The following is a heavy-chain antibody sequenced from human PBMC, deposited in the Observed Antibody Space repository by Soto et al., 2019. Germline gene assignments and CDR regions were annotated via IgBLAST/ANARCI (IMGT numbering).Heavy chain of an antibody. J-gene: IGHJ6*02. V-gene: IGHV4-61*08. CDR1: GAALSSGGYF. D-gene: IGHD2-15*01. CDR2: ISYSGST. CDR3: ARDWPGCSGGRCSKRSHGYYYYGMDV. Sequence: SETLSLTCTVSGAALSSGGYFYTWVRQPPGKGLEWIGYISYSGSTNYNPSLKSRVTISVDTSKNQFSLKLRSVTAADTAVYYCARDWPGCSGGRCSKRSHGYYYYGMDVWGQGTTVTVSS.